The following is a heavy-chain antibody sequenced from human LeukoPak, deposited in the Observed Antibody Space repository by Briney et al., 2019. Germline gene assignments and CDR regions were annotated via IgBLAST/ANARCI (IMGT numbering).Heavy chain of an antibody. J-gene: IGHJ4*02. V-gene: IGHV3-48*03. CDR2: ISSSGSTI. CDR3: AGGYSSGWAHEGFDY. CDR1: GFTFSSYE. Sequence: GGSLRLSCAASGFTFSSYEMNWVRQAPGKGLEWVSYISSSGSTIYYADSGKGRFTISRDNAKNSLYLQMNSLRAEDTAVYYCAGGYSSGWAHEGFDYWGQGTLVTVSS. D-gene: IGHD6-19*01.